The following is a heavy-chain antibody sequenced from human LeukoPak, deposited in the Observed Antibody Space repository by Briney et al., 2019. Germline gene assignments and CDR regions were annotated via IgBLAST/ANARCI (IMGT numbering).Heavy chain of an antibody. CDR1: SGSIISGGYF. D-gene: IGHD5-24*01. V-gene: IGHV4-30-2*01. CDR3: ARNRDGYNSFDC. J-gene: IGHJ4*02. Sequence: SQTLSLTCTVSSGSIISGGYFWTWIRQPPGKGLEWIGYIYHSGSTYYNPSLKGRVTISVDMSKNQFSLKLSSVTAADTAVYYCARNRDGYNSFDCWGQGTLVTVSS. CDR2: IYHSGST.